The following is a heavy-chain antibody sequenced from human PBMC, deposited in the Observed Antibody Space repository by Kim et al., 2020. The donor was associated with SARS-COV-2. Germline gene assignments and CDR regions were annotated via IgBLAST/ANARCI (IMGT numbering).Heavy chain of an antibody. D-gene: IGHD3-3*01. J-gene: IGHJ4*02. CDR3: ARGGAVLRFLEWLSSYFDY. Sequence: ASVKVSCKASGYTFSHYAMHWVRQAPGQRLEWMGWINAGSGNTEYSQKFQGRLTITRDTSASTAYMELSSLRSEDTAVYYCARGGAVLRFLEWLSSYFDYWGQGTLVTVSS. CDR1: GYTFSHYA. V-gene: IGHV1-3*01. CDR2: INAGSGNT.